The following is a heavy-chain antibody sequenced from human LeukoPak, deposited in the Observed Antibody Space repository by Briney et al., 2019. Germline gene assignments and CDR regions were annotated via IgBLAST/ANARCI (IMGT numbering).Heavy chain of an antibody. V-gene: IGHV1-2*02. Sequence: ASVKVSCNASGYTFTGYYMHWVRQAPGQGLEWMGWINSNSGGTNYAQKLQGRVTMTTDTSTSTAYMELRSLRSDDTAVYYCARDTGRYYDFWSGYYYGSSEGWFDPWGQGTLVTVSS. CDR3: ARDTGRYYDFWSGYYYGSSEGWFDP. D-gene: IGHD3-3*01. CDR1: GYTFTGYY. CDR2: INSNSGGT. J-gene: IGHJ5*02.